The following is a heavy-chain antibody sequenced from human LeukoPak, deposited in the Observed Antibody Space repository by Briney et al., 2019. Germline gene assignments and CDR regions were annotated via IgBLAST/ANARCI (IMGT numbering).Heavy chain of an antibody. D-gene: IGHD3-10*01. Sequence: PSETLSFTCAVYGGSFSGYYWSWIRQPPGKGLEWIGEINHSGSTNYNPSLKSRVTISVDTSKNQFSLKLSSVTAADTAVYYCASRRFGYYFDYWGQGTLVTVSS. CDR3: ASRRFGYYFDY. J-gene: IGHJ4*02. CDR1: GGSFSGYY. CDR2: INHSGST. V-gene: IGHV4-34*01.